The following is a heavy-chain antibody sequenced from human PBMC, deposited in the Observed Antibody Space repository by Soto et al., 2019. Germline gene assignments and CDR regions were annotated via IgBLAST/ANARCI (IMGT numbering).Heavy chain of an antibody. Sequence: SETLSLTCTVSGGSISSYYWSWIRQPPGKGLEWIGYIYYSGSTNYNPSLKSRVTISVDTSKNQFSLKLSSVTAADTAVYYCARSDIVVVPAAMRWDYYYYYMDVWGKGTTVTVSS. V-gene: IGHV4-59*08. CDR2: IYYSGST. CDR3: ARSDIVVVPAAMRWDYYYYYMDV. CDR1: GGSISSYY. D-gene: IGHD2-2*01. J-gene: IGHJ6*03.